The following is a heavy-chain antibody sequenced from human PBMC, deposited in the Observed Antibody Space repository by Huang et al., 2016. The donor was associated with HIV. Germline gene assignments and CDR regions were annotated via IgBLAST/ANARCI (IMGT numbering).Heavy chain of an antibody. V-gene: IGHV1-18*01. CDR2: ISAHNGKT. CDR3: AGGREYCSGGSCFQGRYFDY. Sequence: QVHLVQSGAEVKKPGASVRVSCKASGYTFNIYGISWVRQAPGQGLEWMGWISAHNGKTNSAQRLQGRLTMTTDTSTNTVFMELRSLRSDDTAFYYCAGGREYCSGGSCFQGRYFDYWGQGTLVTVSS. CDR1: GYTFNIYG. J-gene: IGHJ4*02. D-gene: IGHD2-15*01.